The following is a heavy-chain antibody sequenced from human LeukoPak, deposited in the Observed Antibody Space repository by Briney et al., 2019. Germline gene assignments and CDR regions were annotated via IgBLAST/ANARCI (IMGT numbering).Heavy chain of an antibody. CDR2: IYYSGST. D-gene: IGHD5-18*01. CDR1: GGSISSSSYY. CDR3: ARYSQGYSYGFDY. J-gene: IGHJ4*02. V-gene: IGHV4-39*07. Sequence: PSETLSLTCTVSGGSISSSSYYWGWIRQPPGKGLEWIGSIYYSGSTYYNPSLKSRVTISVDTSKNQFSLKLSSVTAADTAVYYCARYSQGYSYGFDYWGQGNLVTVSS.